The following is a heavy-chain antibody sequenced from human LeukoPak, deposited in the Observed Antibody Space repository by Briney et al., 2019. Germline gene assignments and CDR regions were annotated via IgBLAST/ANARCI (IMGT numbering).Heavy chain of an antibody. V-gene: IGHV4-34*01. CDR2: INHSGST. J-gene: IGHJ5*02. CDR3: ARNRYYYGSRNYGVPTWFDP. Sequence: SETLSLTCAVYGESFSDYYWSWIRQPPGKGLEWIGEINHSGSTNYNPSLKSRVTISVDTSKNQFSLKLSSVTAADTAVYYCARNRYYYGSRNYGVPTWFDPWGQGTLVTVSS. CDR1: GESFSDYY. D-gene: IGHD3-10*01.